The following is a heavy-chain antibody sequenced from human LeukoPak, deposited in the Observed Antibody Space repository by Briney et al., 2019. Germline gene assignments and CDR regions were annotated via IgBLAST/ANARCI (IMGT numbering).Heavy chain of an antibody. J-gene: IGHJ4*02. Sequence: SETLSLTCAVSGYSISSGYYWGWIRQPPGKGLEWIGSIYHSGSTHFNPSLKSRVTISVDTSKNQFSLKLSSVTAADTAVYYCATYYTIFDPFDYWGQGTLVTVSS. CDR2: IYHSGST. D-gene: IGHD3-3*01. CDR3: ATYYTIFDPFDY. V-gene: IGHV4-38-2*01. CDR1: GYSISSGYY.